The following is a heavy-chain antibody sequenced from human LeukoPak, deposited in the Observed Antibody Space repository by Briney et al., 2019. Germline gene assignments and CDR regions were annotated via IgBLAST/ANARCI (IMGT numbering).Heavy chain of an antibody. CDR1: GGSISSSSYY. CDR2: IYYSGST. CDR3: ARRQQAAAGSSFDY. J-gene: IGHJ4*02. Sequence: SETLSLTCTVSGGSISSSSYYWGWIRQPPGKGLEWIGSIYYSGSTYYNPSLKSRVTISVDTSKNQFSLKLSSVTAADTAVYYCARRQQAAAGSSFDYWGQGTLVTVSS. D-gene: IGHD6-13*01. V-gene: IGHV4-39*07.